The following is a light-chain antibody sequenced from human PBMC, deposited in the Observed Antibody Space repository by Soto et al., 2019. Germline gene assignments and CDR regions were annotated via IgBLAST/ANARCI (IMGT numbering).Light chain of an antibody. V-gene: IGLV1-44*01. CDR1: SSNIGSNT. Sequence: QLVLTQPPSASGTPGQRVTISCSGSSSNIGSNTVNWYQQLPGTAPKLLIYSNNQRPSGVPDRFSGSKSGTSASLAISGLQSEGEADYYCAAWDDSLNGPLFGGGTKVTVL. CDR3: AAWDDSLNGPL. CDR2: SNN. J-gene: IGLJ2*01.